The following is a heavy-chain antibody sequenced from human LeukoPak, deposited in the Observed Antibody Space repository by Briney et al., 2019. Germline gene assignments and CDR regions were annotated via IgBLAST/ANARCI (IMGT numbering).Heavy chain of an antibody. CDR3: ARDMCSGGSCYVYYYYGKDV. CDR1: GFTFSSYG. CDR2: IWYDGSNK. J-gene: IGHJ6*04. V-gene: IGHV3-33*01. Sequence: GGSLRLSCAASGFTFSSYGMHWVRQAPGKGLEWVAVIWYDGSNKYYADSVKGRFTISRDNSKNTLYLQMNSLRAEDTAVYYCARDMCSGGSCYVYYYYGKDVWGKGTTVTVSS. D-gene: IGHD2-15*01.